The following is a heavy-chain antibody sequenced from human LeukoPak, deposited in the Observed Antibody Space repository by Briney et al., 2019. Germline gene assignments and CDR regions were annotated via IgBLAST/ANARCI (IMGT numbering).Heavy chain of an antibody. CDR2: MTPKSGDT. Sequence: ASVKVSCKASGYTFNNFDIDWIRQAPGQGLEWMGSMTPKSGDTDLAQKFQGRVTMTRDTSLNTAYLAVSSLTSDDTAVYYCARGHNYGSGESVARAYWGQGTLVIVSS. CDR3: ARGHNYGSGESVARAY. D-gene: IGHD3-10*01. J-gene: IGHJ4*02. CDR1: GYTFNNFD. V-gene: IGHV1-8*02.